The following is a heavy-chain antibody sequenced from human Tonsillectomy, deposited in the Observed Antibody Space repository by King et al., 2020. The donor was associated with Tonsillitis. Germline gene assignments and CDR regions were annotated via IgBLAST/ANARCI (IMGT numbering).Heavy chain of an antibody. D-gene: IGHD2-2*02. J-gene: IGHJ4*02. CDR2: ISYDGTNK. CDR1: GFPFSSYG. CDR3: ARERLYNVEWGIDH. V-gene: IGHV3-33*05. Sequence: QLVQSGGGVVQPGRSLRLSCETSGFPFSSYGMHWVRQAPGKGLEWVATISYDGTNKHHTDSVKGRFTISRDNSKNTMYLQMNSLRAEDTAVYYCARERLYNVEWGIDHWGQGTLVTVAS.